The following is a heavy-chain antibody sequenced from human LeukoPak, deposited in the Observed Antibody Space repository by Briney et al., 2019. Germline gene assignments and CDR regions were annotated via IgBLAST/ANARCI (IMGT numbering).Heavy chain of an antibody. CDR2: INHSGST. J-gene: IGHJ4*02. CDR1: GFTFSSYE. CDR3: ARERSDGYFDY. Sequence: GSLRLSCAASGFTFSSYEMNWVRQAPGKGLEWIGEINHSGSTNYNPSLKSRVTISVDTSKNQFSLKLSSATAADTAVYYCARERSDGYFDYWGQGTLVTVSS. D-gene: IGHD4-17*01. V-gene: IGHV4-34*01.